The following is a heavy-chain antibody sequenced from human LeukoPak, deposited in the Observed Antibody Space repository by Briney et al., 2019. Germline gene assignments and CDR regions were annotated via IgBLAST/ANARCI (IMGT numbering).Heavy chain of an antibody. J-gene: IGHJ1*01. D-gene: IGHD4-11*01. CDR3: ARALDHVQKRYFQH. V-gene: IGHV3-74*01. CDR1: GFTFSRNW. CDR2: INSDGSIT. Sequence: GGSLRLSCAASGFTFSRNWMHWVRQAPGKGLVWVSRINSDGSITNYADSVKGRFTISRDNAKNSLYLQMNSLRAEDTAVYYCARALDHVQKRYFQHWGQGTLVTVSS.